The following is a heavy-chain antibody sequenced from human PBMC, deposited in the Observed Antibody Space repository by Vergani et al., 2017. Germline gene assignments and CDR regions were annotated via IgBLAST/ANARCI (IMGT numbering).Heavy chain of an antibody. Sequence: EVQLVESGGGIVKPGGSLRLSCVASGFSFRNAWMNWVRRTPGKGLEWVGRIKSTFDSGTTDYAAAVKGRFTISRDDSKNTLFLQMNGLKTEDIGVYYCTTDXRYCGDGSCYWLRDHHYYGMDVWGQGTTVTVSS. CDR1: GFSFRNAW. CDR3: TTDXRYCGDGSCYWLRDHHYYGMDV. D-gene: IGHD2-21*01. V-gene: IGHV3-15*07. CDR2: IKSTFDSGTT. J-gene: IGHJ6*02.